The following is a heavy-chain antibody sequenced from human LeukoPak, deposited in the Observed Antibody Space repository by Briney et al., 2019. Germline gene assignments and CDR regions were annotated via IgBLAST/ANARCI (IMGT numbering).Heavy chain of an antibody. CDR1: GFTFSSYA. V-gene: IGHV3-23*01. J-gene: IGHJ5*02. D-gene: IGHD6-13*01. CDR2: ISSNGGGT. Sequence: PGGSLRLSCAASGFTFSSYAVSWVRQAPGKGLEWVSAISSNGGGTYYADSVKGRFTISRDNSKNTLYLQMNSLRAEDTAIYYCATWRDKAAVSWGQGTLVTVSS. CDR3: ATWRDKAAVS.